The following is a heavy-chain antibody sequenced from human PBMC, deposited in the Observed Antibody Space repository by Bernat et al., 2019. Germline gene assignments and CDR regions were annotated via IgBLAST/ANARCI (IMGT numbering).Heavy chain of an antibody. CDR2: IYYSGST. J-gene: IGHJ3*02. D-gene: IGHD3-22*01. CDR1: GGSISSSSYY. Sequence: QLQLQESGPGLVKPSETLSLTCTVSGGSISSSSYYWGWIRQPPGKGLEWIGSIYYSGSTYYNPSLKRRVTISADTSKNQFSLKLSSVTAADTAVYYCARQISGVYYDSSGYYMDIWGQGTMVTVSS. CDR3: ARQISGVYYDSSGYYMDI. V-gene: IGHV4-39*01.